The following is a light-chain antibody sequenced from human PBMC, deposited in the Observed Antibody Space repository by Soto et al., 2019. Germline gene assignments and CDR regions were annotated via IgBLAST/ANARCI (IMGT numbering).Light chain of an antibody. V-gene: IGKV1-5*03. J-gene: IGKJ2*01. CDR2: KAS. CDR3: QQYRSDTAYT. Sequence: DIQMTQSPSTLSASVGDRVTITCRASQSISSWLAWYLQKPGKAPQLLIYKASNLQDGVPSRFSGSGSGTEFTLPISSMQHDEFATYYCQQYRSDTAYTFGQGTKLEIK. CDR1: QSISSW.